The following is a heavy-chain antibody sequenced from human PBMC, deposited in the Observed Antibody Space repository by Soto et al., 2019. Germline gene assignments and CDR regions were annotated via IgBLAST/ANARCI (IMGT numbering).Heavy chain of an antibody. CDR2: ISSSGNTI. CDR1: GFSFSDYY. J-gene: IGHJ5*02. Sequence: QVQLVESGGALVKPGGSLRLSCGASGFSFSDYYMSWIRQAPGKGLEWISYISSSGNTIYYADSVKGRFTISRDNANNSLYLQMNSLTDEDTAVYYCARGGSESSAYFPWFDPWGQGTLVTVSS. D-gene: IGHD3-22*01. CDR3: ARGGSESSAYFPWFDP. V-gene: IGHV3-11*01.